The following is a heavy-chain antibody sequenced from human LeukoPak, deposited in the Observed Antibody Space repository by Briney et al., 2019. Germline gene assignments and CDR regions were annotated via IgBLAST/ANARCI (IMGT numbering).Heavy chain of an antibody. Sequence: PSETLSLTCTVAGVSISEYYWSWVLQPLGKGLEWIGYIYYTGSIEYNPSLQSRVTMSVDTSKNKFSLNLRSVTANDTAVYYCARRTNYDTLTGYNYWSFDLWGRGTLVTVSS. CDR3: ARRTNYDTLTGYNYWSFDL. CDR2: IYYTGSI. D-gene: IGHD3-9*01. V-gene: IGHV4-59*01. CDR1: GVSISEYY. J-gene: IGHJ2*01.